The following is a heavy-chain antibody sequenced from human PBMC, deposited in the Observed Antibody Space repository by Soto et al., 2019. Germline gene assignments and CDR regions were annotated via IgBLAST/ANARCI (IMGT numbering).Heavy chain of an antibody. Sequence: PCGSLRLSCAASGVTFDDYARHWVRQAPGKGLKWFSGISWNSGSIGYADSVKGRFTISRDNAKNSLYLQMNSLRAEDTALYYCAKAPEYYDILTGPKGPGPFDYWGQGTLVTVSS. J-gene: IGHJ4*02. CDR1: GVTFDDYA. CDR2: ISWNSGSI. CDR3: AKAPEYYDILTGPKGPGPFDY. V-gene: IGHV3-9*01. D-gene: IGHD3-9*01.